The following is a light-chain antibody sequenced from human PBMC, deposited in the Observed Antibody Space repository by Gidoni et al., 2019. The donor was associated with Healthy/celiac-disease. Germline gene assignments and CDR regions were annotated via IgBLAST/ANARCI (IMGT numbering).Light chain of an antibody. CDR2: KAS. V-gene: IGKV1-5*03. CDR1: QSISSW. J-gene: IGKJ1*01. CDR3: QQYNSYPWT. Sequence: DIQMTQSPSTLSASVGDRVTITCRASQSISSWLAWYQQKPGKAPKLLIYKASSLESGVPSRFSGSGSGKECTLTISSLQPDDFATYYCQQYNSYPWTFGQGTKVEIK.